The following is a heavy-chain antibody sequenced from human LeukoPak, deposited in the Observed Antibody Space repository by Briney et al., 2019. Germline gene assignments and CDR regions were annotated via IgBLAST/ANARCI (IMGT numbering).Heavy chain of an antibody. CDR2: ISGDGGST. CDR1: GFMFHDYA. CDR3: ARESESSGWYDY. D-gene: IGHD6-19*01. V-gene: IGHV3-43*02. Sequence: GGSLRLSCAAPGFMFHDYAIHWVRQAPGKGLEWVSLISGDGGSTFYADSVKGRFTISRDNSKTSLYLRMNSLGSDDTALYYCARESESSGWYDYWGQGTLVTVSS. J-gene: IGHJ4*02.